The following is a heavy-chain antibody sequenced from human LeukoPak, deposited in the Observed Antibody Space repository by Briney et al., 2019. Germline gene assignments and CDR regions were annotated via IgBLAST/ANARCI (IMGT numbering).Heavy chain of an antibody. D-gene: IGHD3-9*01. J-gene: IGHJ3*02. Sequence: ASVKVSCKASGYTFTSYYMHWVRQAPGQGLEWMGIINPSGGSTSYAQKFQGRVTMTRDTSTSTVYMELSSLRSEDTAVYYCASDNPGYYDILTAEEAVGAFDIWGQGTMVTVSS. V-gene: IGHV1-46*01. CDR3: ASDNPGYYDILTAEEAVGAFDI. CDR2: INPSGGST. CDR1: GYTFTSYY.